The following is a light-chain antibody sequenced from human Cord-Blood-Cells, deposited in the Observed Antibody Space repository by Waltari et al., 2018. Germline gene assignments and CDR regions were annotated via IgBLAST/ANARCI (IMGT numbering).Light chain of an antibody. CDR3: QAWDSSVV. Sequence: SYQLTQPPSLSVSPGQTATITCSGAKLGDKYACWSPQKPGQSPVLVIYQDSKRPSGIPERFSGSNSGNTATLTISGTQAMDEADYSCQAWDSSVVFGGGTKLTVL. CDR1: KLGDKY. CDR2: QDS. J-gene: IGLJ2*01. V-gene: IGLV3-1*01.